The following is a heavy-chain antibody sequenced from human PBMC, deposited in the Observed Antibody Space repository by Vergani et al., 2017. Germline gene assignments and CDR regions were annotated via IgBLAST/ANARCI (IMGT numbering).Heavy chain of an antibody. V-gene: IGHV3-66*02. J-gene: IGHJ4*02. D-gene: IGHD6-13*01. CDR2: INSGGST. CDR3: ARFGSSSWYGDY. Sequence: EVQLVESGGGLVQPGGSLRLSCAVSGFTVSSNYMSWVRQAPGKGLEWVSVINSGGSTYYADSVKGRFTISRDNSKNKLYLQMKSLRGEETAVYYCARFGSSSWYGDYWGQGTLVTVSS. CDR1: GFTVSSNY.